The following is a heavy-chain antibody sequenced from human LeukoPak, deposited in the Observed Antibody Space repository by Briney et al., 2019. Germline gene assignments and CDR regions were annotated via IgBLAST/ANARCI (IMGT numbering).Heavy chain of an antibody. Sequence: ASVKVSCKASVYTFIDYTMHWLRQAPGQRLDWMGWINGGSGNTKYSPEFQGRVTITRDTSASTGYMELSSLRSEDTAVYYCANPRYDSSGYYYVDWGQGTLVTVSS. CDR3: ANPRYDSSGYYYVD. D-gene: IGHD3-22*01. CDR2: INGGSGNT. CDR1: VYTFIDYT. J-gene: IGHJ4*02. V-gene: IGHV1-3*01.